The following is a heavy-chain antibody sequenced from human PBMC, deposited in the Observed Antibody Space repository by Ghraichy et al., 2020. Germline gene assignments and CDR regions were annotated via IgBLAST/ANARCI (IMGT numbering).Heavy chain of an antibody. D-gene: IGHD3-10*01. CDR3: AREISMVRGLNNY. Sequence: GSLRLSCAASGFTFSSYSMTWVRQAPGKGLEWVANVKHDGSERDYVGSVRGRFIISRDNAKDSLFLQMNNLTAEDTAVYYCAREISMVRGLNNYWGQGTLVTVSS. CDR2: VKHDGSER. V-gene: IGHV3-7*02. CDR1: GFTFSSYS. J-gene: IGHJ4*02.